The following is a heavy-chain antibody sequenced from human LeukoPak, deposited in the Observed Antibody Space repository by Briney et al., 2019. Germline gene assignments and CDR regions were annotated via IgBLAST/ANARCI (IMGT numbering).Heavy chain of an antibody. CDR3: AKAADNFDM. CDR1: GFALSGYA. J-gene: IGHJ3*02. V-gene: IGHV3-30*02. Sequence: GGSLRLSCAASGFALSGYAMHWVRQAPGKGLERLAFIQYDGTTKYGDSMKGRFTISRDNSKVFLQMNSLTAEDTAVYYCAKAADNFDMWGQGTMVTVSS. D-gene: IGHD3-9*01. CDR2: IQYDGTTK.